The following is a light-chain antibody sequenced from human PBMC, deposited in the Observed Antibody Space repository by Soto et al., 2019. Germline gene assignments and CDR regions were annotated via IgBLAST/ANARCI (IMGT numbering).Light chain of an antibody. V-gene: IGKV3-15*01. CDR3: QQYNNWRT. CDR1: QSVNSN. J-gene: IGKJ1*01. Sequence: EIVMTQSPATLSVSPGERATISCRASQSVNSNLAWYQQKPGQSPRLLIYAASTRAAGIPARFSGSGSGIEFTLTISSLQSEDFAVYYCQQYNNWRTFGQGTKVDIK. CDR2: AAS.